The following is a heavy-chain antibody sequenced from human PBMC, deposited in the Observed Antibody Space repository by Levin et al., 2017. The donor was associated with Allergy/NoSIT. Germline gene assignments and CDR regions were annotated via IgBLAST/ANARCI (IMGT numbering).Heavy chain of an antibody. CDR2: IHWDDDK. CDR3: AHKYYYGSGRSFDD. V-gene: IGHV2-5*02. J-gene: IGHJ4*02. D-gene: IGHD3-10*01. Sequence: KSGPTLVKPTQTLTLTCTFSGFSLSTSGVAVGWIRQPPGKALEWLALIHWDDDKYYSPSLKRRLTIAKDTSKNQVDLTMTNMDPVDTATYFCAHKYYYGSGRSFDDWGQGTLVTVSS. CDR1: GFSLSTSGVA.